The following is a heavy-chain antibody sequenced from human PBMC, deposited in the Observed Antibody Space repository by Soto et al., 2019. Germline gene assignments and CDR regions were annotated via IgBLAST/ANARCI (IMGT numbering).Heavy chain of an antibody. CDR3: AKVYDGAIGGWYFDL. Sequence: EVQLLESGGGLVQPGGSLRLSCAASGFTFSSYAMSWVRQAPGKGLEWVSAISGSGGSTYYADSVKGRFTISRDNSKNTRYLQMNSLRAEDTAVYYCAKVYDGAIGGWYFDLWGRGTLVTVSS. CDR2: ISGSGGST. CDR1: GFTFSSYA. J-gene: IGHJ2*01. D-gene: IGHD3-10*01. V-gene: IGHV3-23*01.